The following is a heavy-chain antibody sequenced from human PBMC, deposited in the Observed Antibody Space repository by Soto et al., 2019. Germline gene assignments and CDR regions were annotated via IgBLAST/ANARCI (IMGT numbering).Heavy chain of an antibody. V-gene: IGHV3-23*01. CDR3: ATSPGGLDGYNSDYYGMDV. D-gene: IGHD5-12*01. Sequence: EVHLLESGGDLVQPGGSLRLSCTASGLTFSTYAMSWVRQAPGKGLEWVSAIGGSGTGGHKYYADSVKGRFTSSIDNQKNTVYLQMTSLRADDTAVYYCATSPGGLDGYNSDYYGMDVWGQGTTVPVSS. CDR1: GLTFSTYA. J-gene: IGHJ6*02. CDR2: IGGSGTGGHK.